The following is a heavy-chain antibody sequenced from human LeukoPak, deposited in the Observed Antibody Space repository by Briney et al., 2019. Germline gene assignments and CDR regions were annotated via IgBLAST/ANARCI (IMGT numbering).Heavy chain of an antibody. D-gene: IGHD3-3*01. J-gene: IGHJ5*02. CDR2: INPNSGGT. V-gene: IGHV1-2*02. CDR1: GYTFTGYY. CDR3: ARVLPDYDFWSGYNWFDP. Sequence: ASVKVSCKASGYTFTGYYMHWVRLAPGQGLEWMGWINPNSGGTNYAQKFQGRVTMTRDTSISTAYMELSRLRSDDTAVYYCARVLPDYDFWSGYNWFDPWGQGTLVTVSS.